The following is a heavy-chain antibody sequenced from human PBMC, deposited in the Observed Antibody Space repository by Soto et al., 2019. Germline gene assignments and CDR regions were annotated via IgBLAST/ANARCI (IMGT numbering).Heavy chain of an antibody. CDR3: AKELQRGMDV. D-gene: IGHD4-4*01. Sequence: QVHLVQSGAEVKQPGASVKVSCKASGYTFSVYHMHWVRQAPGQGLEWMGWVHPNSGGTNYAQSFEGRVTMTRDTSINTAHMELSRRTSDDTAVYYCAKELQRGMDVWGQGTTVTVSS. J-gene: IGHJ6*02. CDR1: GYTFSVYH. CDR2: VHPNSGGT. V-gene: IGHV1-2*02.